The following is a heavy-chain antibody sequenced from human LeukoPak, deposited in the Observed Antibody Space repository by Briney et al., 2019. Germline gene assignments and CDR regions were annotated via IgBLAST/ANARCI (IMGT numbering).Heavy chain of an antibody. CDR2: INHSGST. CDR3: ARGVLGPYYFDL. D-gene: IGHD3-16*01. J-gene: IGHJ2*01. Sequence: SETLSLTCAVYGGSFSGYYSSWIRQPPGKGLEWIGEINHSGSTNYNPSLKSRVTISVDTSKNQFSLKLSSVTAADTAVYYCARGVLGPYYFDLWGRGTLVTVSS. V-gene: IGHV4-34*01. CDR1: GGSFSGYY.